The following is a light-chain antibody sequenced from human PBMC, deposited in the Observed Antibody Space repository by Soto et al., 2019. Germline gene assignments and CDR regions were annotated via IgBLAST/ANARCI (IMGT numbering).Light chain of an antibody. J-gene: IGKJ2*01. CDR2: AAS. CDR1: QSISSY. CDR3: QQSYSTPLYT. Sequence: DIQMTQSPSSLSASVGDRVTITGRASQSISSYLNWYQQKPGKAPKLLIYAASSLQSGVPSRFSGSGSGTDFTLTISSLQPEDFATYYCQQSYSTPLYTFGQGTKVDIK. V-gene: IGKV1-39*01.